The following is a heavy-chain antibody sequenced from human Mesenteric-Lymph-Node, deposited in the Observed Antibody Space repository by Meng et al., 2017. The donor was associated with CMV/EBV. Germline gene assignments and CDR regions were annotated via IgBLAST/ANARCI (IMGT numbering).Heavy chain of an antibody. Sequence: GSLRLSCSVSGDSITASSFYWAWIRQPPGKGLEWIGSFYYSGASYYSPSLKSRVTISADTSKNDFSLKMRSVTAADTAVYFCVRHIYRFDPWGQGILVTVSS. CDR2: FYYSGAS. J-gene: IGHJ5*02. CDR1: GDSITASSFY. D-gene: IGHD5-12*01. CDR3: VRHIYRFDP. V-gene: IGHV4-39*01.